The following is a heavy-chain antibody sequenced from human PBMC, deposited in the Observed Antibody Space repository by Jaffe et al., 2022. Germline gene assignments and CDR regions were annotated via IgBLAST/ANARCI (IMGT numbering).Heavy chain of an antibody. V-gene: IGHV3-48*03. CDR1: GFTFSSYE. CDR2: ISSSGSTI. CDR3: ARVSRGGVLRYFDWTHDAFDI. Sequence: EVQLVESGGGLVQPGGSLRLSCAASGFTFSSYEMNWVRQAPGKGLEWVSYISSSGSTIYYADSVKGRFTISRDNAKNSLYLQMNSLRAEDTAVYYCARVSRGGVLRYFDWTHDAFDIWGQGTMVTVSS. D-gene: IGHD3-9*01. J-gene: IGHJ3*02.